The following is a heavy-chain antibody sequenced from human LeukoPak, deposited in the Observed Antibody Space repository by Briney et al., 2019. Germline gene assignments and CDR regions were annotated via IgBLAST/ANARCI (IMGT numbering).Heavy chain of an antibody. CDR1: GFTFSNHW. CDR3: VRGPGSSGGAYVGDY. D-gene: IGHD3-22*01. J-gene: IGHJ4*01. Sequence: GGSLRLSCAASGFTFSNHWMHWVRQVPGKGPVWVSRIDGGASSTSYADSVKGRFSISRDNAKSTLYLLMNSLRAEDTAVYYCVRGPGSSGGAYVGDYWGHGTQVTVSS. CDR2: IDGGASST. V-gene: IGHV3-74*01.